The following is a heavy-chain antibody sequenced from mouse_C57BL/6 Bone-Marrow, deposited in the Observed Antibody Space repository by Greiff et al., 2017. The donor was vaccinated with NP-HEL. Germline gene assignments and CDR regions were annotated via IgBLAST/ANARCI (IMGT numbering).Heavy chain of an antibody. D-gene: IGHD1-1*01. CDR1: GYTFTSYW. V-gene: IGHV1-64*01. CDR3: AYGSSYVRYFDY. CDR2: IHPNSGST. J-gene: IGHJ2*01. Sequence: QVQLQQPGAELVKPGASVKLSCKASGYTFTSYWMHWVKQRPGQGLEWIGMIHPNSGSTNYNEKFKSKATLTVDKSSSTAYIQLSSRTSEDSSVYYCAYGSSYVRYFDYWGQGTTLTVSS.